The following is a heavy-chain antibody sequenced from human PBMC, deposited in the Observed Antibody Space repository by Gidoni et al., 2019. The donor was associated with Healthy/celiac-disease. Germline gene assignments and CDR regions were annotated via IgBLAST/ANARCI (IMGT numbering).Heavy chain of an antibody. CDR3: ARWEEMATHYYYYYMDV. CDR2: ISSSSSYI. V-gene: IGHV3-21*01. J-gene: IGHJ6*03. Sequence: EVQLVESGGGLVKPGGSLRLSCAASGFTFSSYSMNWVRQAPGKGLGWVSSISSSSSYIYYADSVKGRFTISRDNAKNSLYLQMNSLRAEDTAVYYCARWEEMATHYYYYYMDVWGKGTTVTVSS. CDR1: GFTFSSYS. D-gene: IGHD5-12*01.